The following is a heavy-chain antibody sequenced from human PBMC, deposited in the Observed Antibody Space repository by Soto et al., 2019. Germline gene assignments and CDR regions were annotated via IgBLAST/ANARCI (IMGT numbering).Heavy chain of an antibody. V-gene: IGHV4-31*03. J-gene: IGHJ5*02. Sequence: SETLSLTCTVSGGSISSGGYYWSWIRQHPGKGLEWIGYIYYSGSTYYNPSLKSRVTISVDTSKNQFSLKLSSVTAADTAVYYCARDPAVVTAISPYNWFDPWGQGTLVTVSS. CDR1: GGSISSGGYY. D-gene: IGHD2-21*02. CDR2: IYYSGST. CDR3: ARDPAVVTAISPYNWFDP.